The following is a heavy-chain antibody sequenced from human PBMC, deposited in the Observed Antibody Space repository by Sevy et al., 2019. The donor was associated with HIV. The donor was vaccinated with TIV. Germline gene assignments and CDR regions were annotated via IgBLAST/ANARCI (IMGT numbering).Heavy chain of an antibody. J-gene: IGHJ6*02. V-gene: IGHV3-7*04. Sequence: GGSLRLSCAASGFTFSSYWMSWVRQAPGKGLEWVANIKQDGSEKYYVDSVKGRFTISRDNAKNSLYLQMNSLRAEDTAVYYCARVSAFGELDGLYYYYGMDVWGQGTTVTVS. CDR3: ARVSAFGELDGLYYYYGMDV. D-gene: IGHD3-10*01. CDR2: IKQDGSEK. CDR1: GFTFSSYW.